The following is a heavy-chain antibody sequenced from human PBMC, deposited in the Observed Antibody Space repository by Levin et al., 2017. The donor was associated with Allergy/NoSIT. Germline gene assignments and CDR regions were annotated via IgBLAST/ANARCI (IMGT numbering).Heavy chain of an antibody. CDR1: GGSFTAYY. V-gene: IGHV4-34*01. CDR2: INHSGIT. CDR3: ARDPYGDYVVDAFDI. J-gene: IGHJ3*02. Sequence: KTGGSLRLSCAVYGGSFTAYYWSWIRQPPGKGLEWIGEINHSGITNYNPSLKSRVTISVDTSKKQFSLKMTSLTAADTAVYYCARDPYGDYVVDAFDIWGQGAMVTVSS. D-gene: IGHD4-17*01.